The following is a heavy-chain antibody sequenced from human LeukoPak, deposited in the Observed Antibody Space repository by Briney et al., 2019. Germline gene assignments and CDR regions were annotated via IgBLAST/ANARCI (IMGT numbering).Heavy chain of an antibody. Sequence: GGSLRLSCAASGFTFSSYWMSWVRQAPGKGLEWVANIKQDGSEKYYVDSVKGRFTISRDNSKNTLYLQMDSLRAEDTAVYYCAKDRVEMATVFPSGYWGQGTLVTVSS. CDR3: AKDRVEMATVFPSGY. D-gene: IGHD5-24*01. CDR1: GFTFSSYW. V-gene: IGHV3-7*01. J-gene: IGHJ4*02. CDR2: IKQDGSEK.